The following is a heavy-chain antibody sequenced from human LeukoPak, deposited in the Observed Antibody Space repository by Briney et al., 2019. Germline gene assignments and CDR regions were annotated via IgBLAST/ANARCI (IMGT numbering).Heavy chain of an antibody. CDR2: IRYDGSNK. V-gene: IGHV3-30*02. D-gene: IGHD3-9*01. Sequence: GGSLRLSCAASGFTFSSYGMHWVRQAPGKGLEWVAFIRYDGSNKYYADSVKGRFTISRDNSKNTLYLQMDSLRAEDTAFYHCARVPYYDILTGYYMGAFDIWGRGTMVTVSS. J-gene: IGHJ3*02. CDR3: ARVPYYDILTGYYMGAFDI. CDR1: GFTFSSYG.